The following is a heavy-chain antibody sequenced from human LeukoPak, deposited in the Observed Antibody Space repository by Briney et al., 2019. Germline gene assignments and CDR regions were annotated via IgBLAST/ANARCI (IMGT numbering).Heavy chain of an antibody. CDR1: GGSNSSSSYY. V-gene: IGHV4-39*01. J-gene: IGHJ3*02. D-gene: IGHD1-1*01. Sequence: PSETLSLTCTVSGGSNSSSSYYWGWIRQPPGKGLEWIGSIFYSGTTYYNPSLKSRVTISVDTSKNQFSLKLSSVAAADTAVYYCARHPGGLLDFDIWGQGTMVTVSS. CDR2: IFYSGTT. CDR3: ARHPGGLLDFDI.